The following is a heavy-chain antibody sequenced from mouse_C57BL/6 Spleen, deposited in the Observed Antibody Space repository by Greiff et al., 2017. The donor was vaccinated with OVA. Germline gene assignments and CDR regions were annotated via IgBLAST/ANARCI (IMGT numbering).Heavy chain of an antibody. V-gene: IGHV1-54*01. CDR3: ARVGLREDAMDY. J-gene: IGHJ4*01. CDR2: INPGSGGT. D-gene: IGHD2-4*01. Sequence: QVQLKESGAELVRPGTSVKVSCKASGYAFTNYLIEWVKQRPGQGLEWIGVINPGSGGTNYNEKFKGKATLTADKYSSTAYMQLSSLTSEDSAVYFCARVGLREDAMDYWGQGTSVTVSS. CDR1: GYAFTNYL.